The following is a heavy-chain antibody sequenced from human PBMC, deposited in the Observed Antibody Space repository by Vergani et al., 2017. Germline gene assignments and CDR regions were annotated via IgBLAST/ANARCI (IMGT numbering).Heavy chain of an antibody. Sequence: EVQLLESGGGLVQPGGSLRLSCAASGFTFSDYYMSWIRQAPGKGLEWVSGISGSGGNTYYANSVKGRFTISRDNSKNTLYLQMNSLRAEDTAVYYCAKVPPLYSSSWYDLDYWGQGTLVTVSS. D-gene: IGHD6-13*01. CDR2: ISGSGGNT. J-gene: IGHJ4*02. CDR1: GFTFSDYY. CDR3: AKVPPLYSSSWYDLDY. V-gene: IGHV3-23*01.